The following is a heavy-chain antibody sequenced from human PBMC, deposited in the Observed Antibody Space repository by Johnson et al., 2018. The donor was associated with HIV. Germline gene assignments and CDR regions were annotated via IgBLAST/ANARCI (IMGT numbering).Heavy chain of an antibody. D-gene: IGHD3-22*01. J-gene: IGHJ3*02. V-gene: IGHV3-7*05. CDR2: IKQDGSEK. CDR3: ARGRKSSGYIDAFDI. CDR1: GFTFSRYG. Sequence: VQLVESGGGVVQVGRSLRLSCEASGFTFSRYGMHWVRQAPGKGLEWVANIKQDGSEKYYVDSVKGRFTISRDNAKNSLYLQMNTLRAEDTAVYYCARGRKSSGYIDAFDIWGQGTMVTVSS.